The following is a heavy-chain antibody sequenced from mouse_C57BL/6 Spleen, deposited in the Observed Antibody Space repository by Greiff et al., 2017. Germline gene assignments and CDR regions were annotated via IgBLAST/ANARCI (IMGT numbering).Heavy chain of an antibody. D-gene: IGHD1-1*01. CDR2: IDPNSGGT. J-gene: IGHJ4*01. V-gene: IGHV1-72*01. Sequence: VQLQQSGAELVKPGASVKLSCKASGYTFTSYWMHWVKQRPGRGLEWIGSIDPNSGGTKYNETFKSKATLTVDKPSSTAYMQLSSLTSEDSAVYYCASPTVVVAYYAMDYWGQGTSVTVSS. CDR3: ASPTVVVAYYAMDY. CDR1: GYTFTSYW.